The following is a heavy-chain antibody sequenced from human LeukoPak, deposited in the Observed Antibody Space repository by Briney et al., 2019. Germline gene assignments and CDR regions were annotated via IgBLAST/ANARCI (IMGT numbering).Heavy chain of an antibody. Sequence: PSGTLSLTCAVSGGSISSSNWWSWVRQPPGKGLEWIGEIYHSGSTNYNPSLKSRVTISVDKSKNQFSLKLSSVTAADTAVYYCARVIAAAGLGYGMGVWGQGTTVTVSS. CDR3: ARVIAAAGLGYGMGV. V-gene: IGHV4-4*02. CDR2: IYHSGST. J-gene: IGHJ6*02. D-gene: IGHD6-13*01. CDR1: GGSISSSNW.